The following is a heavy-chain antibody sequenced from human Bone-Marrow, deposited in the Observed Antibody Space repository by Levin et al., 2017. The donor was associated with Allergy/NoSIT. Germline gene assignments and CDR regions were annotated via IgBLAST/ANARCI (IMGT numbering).Heavy chain of an antibody. CDR1: GFTFSNYA. J-gene: IGHJ4*02. D-gene: IGHD3-10*01. CDR3: AKDRDLYGSGSLGN. Sequence: LSLTCAASGFTFSNYAMSWVRQAPGKGLEWVSGISGSGDSTYDGDSVKGRFTISSDNSKNTLYLQMNSLRAEDTAVYYCAKDRDLYGSGSLGNWGQGTLVTVSS. CDR2: ISGSGDST. V-gene: IGHV3-23*01.